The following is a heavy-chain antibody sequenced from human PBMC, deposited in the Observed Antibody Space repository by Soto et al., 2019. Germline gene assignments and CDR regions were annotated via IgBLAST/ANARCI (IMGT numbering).Heavy chain of an antibody. D-gene: IGHD3-3*01. J-gene: IGHJ6*03. CDR3: AKTPHLRFLDYYYMVV. V-gene: IGHV3-23*01. CDR2: ISGSGGSS. Sequence: EVQLLESGGGMVQPGGSLRLSCAASGFTFSSYAMTWVRQAPGKGLEWVSAISGSGGSSYSADSVKGRFAISRGNAKNTLFLQMNSLRAEDTAVYYCAKTPHLRFLDYYYMVVWGKGTTVIVSS. CDR1: GFTFSSYA.